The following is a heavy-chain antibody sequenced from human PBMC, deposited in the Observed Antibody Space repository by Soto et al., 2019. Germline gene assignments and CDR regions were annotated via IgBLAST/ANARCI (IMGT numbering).Heavy chain of an antibody. J-gene: IGHJ1*01. V-gene: IGHV4-59*08. D-gene: IGHD2-2*01. CDR1: GDSISEYY. CDR3: ARVRHCISTSCSYFQH. Sequence: SETLSLTCTVSGDSISEYYWSWIRQPPGKGLEWIGYIYYSGSTNSNNPSLKSRVAISVDTSKNEFSLKLSSVTAADTAVYYCARVRHCISTSCSYFQHWGQGTLVTV. CDR2: IYYSGST.